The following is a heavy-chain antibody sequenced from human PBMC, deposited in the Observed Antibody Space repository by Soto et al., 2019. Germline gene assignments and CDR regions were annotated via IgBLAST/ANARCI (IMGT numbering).Heavy chain of an antibody. J-gene: IGHJ5*02. V-gene: IGHV1-18*01. CDR2: ISAYNGNT. CDR1: GYTFTSYG. D-gene: IGHD3-3*01. CDR3: ASMADPNTIFGVVIIPDP. Sequence: QVQLVQSGAEVKKPGASVKVSCKASGYTFTSYGISWVRQAPAQGLEWMGWISAYNGNTNYAQKLQGRVTMTTDTSTSTAYMELRSLRSDDTAVYYCASMADPNTIFGVVIIPDPWGKGSLVTVSS.